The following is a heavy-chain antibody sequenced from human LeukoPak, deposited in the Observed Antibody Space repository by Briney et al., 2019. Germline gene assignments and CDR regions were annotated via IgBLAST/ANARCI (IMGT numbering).Heavy chain of an antibody. Sequence: SQTLSLTCTVSGGSISSGGHYWSWIRQHPGKGLEWIGYIYHIGSTYYNPSLKSRVTMSVDTSKSQFSLKLRSVTAADTAVYYCARGYDSRSQTYFYYGMDVWGQGTTVTVSS. J-gene: IGHJ6*02. CDR3: ARGYDSRSQTYFYYGMDV. V-gene: IGHV4-31*03. D-gene: IGHD3-22*01. CDR2: IYHIGST. CDR1: GGSISSGGHY.